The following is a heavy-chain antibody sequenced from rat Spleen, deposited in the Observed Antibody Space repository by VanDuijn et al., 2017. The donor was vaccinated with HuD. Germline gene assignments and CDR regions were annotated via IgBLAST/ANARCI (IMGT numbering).Heavy chain of an antibody. V-gene: IGHV10-5*01. CDR1: GFTFSDAA. J-gene: IGHJ2*01. CDR3: TRGGYFRY. D-gene: IGHD1-12*03. Sequence: VQVVESGGGLVQPKESLRISCVTSGFTFSDAAMYWVRQAPGKGLDWVARIRAKTHNYATYYADSVKGRFTVSREDSKSVVYLQMDNLKTEDTATYFCTRGGYFRYWGQGVMVTVSS. CDR2: IRAKTHNYAT.